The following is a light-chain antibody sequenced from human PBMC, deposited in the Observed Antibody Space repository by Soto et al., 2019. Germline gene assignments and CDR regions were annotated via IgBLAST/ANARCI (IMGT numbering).Light chain of an antibody. Sequence: VMTQSPLSLPVTPGEPDSISCRSSQSLLHSNGHNYLDWYIQKPGQSPQLLIYLGSNRASGVPDRFSGSGSGTDITLKISRVEAEDVGVYYGMQALQTPPTFGGGTKVEVK. CDR2: LGS. CDR1: QSLLHSNGHNY. V-gene: IGKV2-28*01. CDR3: MQALQTPPT. J-gene: IGKJ4*01.